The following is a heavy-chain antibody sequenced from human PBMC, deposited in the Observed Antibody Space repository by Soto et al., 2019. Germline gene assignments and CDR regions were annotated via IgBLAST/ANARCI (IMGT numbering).Heavy chain of an antibody. CDR3: ARNSWFGELSFDY. D-gene: IGHD3-10*01. CDR1: GGSISSGDNY. V-gene: IGHV4-30-4*01. Sequence: SETLSLTCSVSGGSISSGDNYWSWIRQPPGKGLECIGYILNSGRAHYTPSLRSRLAISVDTSRNKFSLKLSSVTAADTAVYYCARNSWFGELSFDYWGLGTRVTVSS. CDR2: ILNSGRA. J-gene: IGHJ4*02.